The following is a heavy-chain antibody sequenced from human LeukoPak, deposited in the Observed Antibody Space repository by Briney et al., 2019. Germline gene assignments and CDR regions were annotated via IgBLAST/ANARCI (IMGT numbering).Heavy chain of an antibody. V-gene: IGHV4-61*01. CDR3: ARYSVDYYDSSGYYSHIDY. CDR2: IYYSGST. D-gene: IGHD3-22*01. Sequence: SETLSLTCTVSGGSVSSGSYYWSWIRQPPGKGLEWIGYIYYSGSTNYNPSLKSRVTISVDTSKNQFSLKLSSVTAADTAVCYCARYSVDYYDSSGYYSHIDYWGQGTLVTVSS. CDR1: GGSVSSGSYY. J-gene: IGHJ4*02.